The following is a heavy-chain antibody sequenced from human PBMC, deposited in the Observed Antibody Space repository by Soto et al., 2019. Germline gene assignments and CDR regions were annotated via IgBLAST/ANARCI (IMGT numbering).Heavy chain of an antibody. J-gene: IGHJ4*02. CDR2: IYWDDDK. Sequence: QITLKESGPTLVKPTQTLTLTCTFSGFSLSTSGVGVGWIRQPPGKALEWLALIYWDDDKRYSPSLKSRLTITKHASKKHVVLTMNNMDPVDTATYYCAHRRACGGDCYHFDYWGQGTLVTVSS. D-gene: IGHD2-21*02. V-gene: IGHV2-5*02. CDR1: GFSLSTSGVG. CDR3: AHRRACGGDCYHFDY.